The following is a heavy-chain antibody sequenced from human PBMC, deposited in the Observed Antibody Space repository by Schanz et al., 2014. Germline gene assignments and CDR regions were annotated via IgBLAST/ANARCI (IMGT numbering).Heavy chain of an antibody. D-gene: IGHD2-21*02. CDR1: GFSFTTYA. CDR3: AKDLGVDCGDGCFNWYFDL. J-gene: IGHJ2*01. Sequence: EVQLVESGGGLIQPGGSLRLSCASSGFSFTTYAMTWVRQAPGKGLEWVAAVSSRSDEIKYADSVRGRFTISRDNSRSTMYLQMNSLRAEDTAVYFCAKDLGVDCGDGCFNWYFDLWGRGTLVTVSS. CDR2: VSSRSDEI. V-gene: IGHV3-23*04.